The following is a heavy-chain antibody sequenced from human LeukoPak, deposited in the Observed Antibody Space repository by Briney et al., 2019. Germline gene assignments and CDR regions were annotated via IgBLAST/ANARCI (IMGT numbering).Heavy chain of an antibody. D-gene: IGHD4-17*01. CDR2: INHSGST. CDR1: GGSFSGYY. Sequence: SETLSLTCAVYGGSFSGYYWSWIRQPPGKGLEWIGEINHSGSTNYNPSLKSRVTISVGTSKNQFSLKLSSVTAADTAVYYCARRTTVTTDDYYFDYWGQGTLVTVSS. J-gene: IGHJ4*02. CDR3: ARRTTVTTDDYYFDY. V-gene: IGHV4-34*01.